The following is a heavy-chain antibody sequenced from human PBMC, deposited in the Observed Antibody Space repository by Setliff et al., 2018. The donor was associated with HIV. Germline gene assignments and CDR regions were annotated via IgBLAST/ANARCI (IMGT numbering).Heavy chain of an antibody. Sequence: SETLSLTCTVSGGSIRGSNYYWAWIRQPPGKGLEWIGSSYYSGSTYYNPSLKSRVTISVDTSKNQFSLKLTSVTAADTAIYYCATDTASLQEGTEFWGQGALVTVSS. J-gene: IGHJ4*02. V-gene: IGHV4-39*01. D-gene: IGHD5-18*01. CDR1: GGSIRGSNYY. CDR2: SYYSGST. CDR3: ATDTASLQEGTEF.